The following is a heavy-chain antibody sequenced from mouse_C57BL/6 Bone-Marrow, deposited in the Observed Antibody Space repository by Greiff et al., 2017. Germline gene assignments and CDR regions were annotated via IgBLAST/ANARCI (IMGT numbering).Heavy chain of an antibody. CDR3: AREGVVADYYAMDY. D-gene: IGHD1-1*01. CDR2: IYPGSGST. CDR1: GYTFTSYW. V-gene: IGHV1-55*01. Sequence: VQLQQPGAELVKPGASVKMSCKASGYTFTSYWITWVKQRPGQGLEWIGDIYPGSGSTNYNEKFKSKATLTVDTSSSTAYMQRSSLTSEDSAVYYCAREGVVADYYAMDYWGQGTSVTVSS. J-gene: IGHJ4*01.